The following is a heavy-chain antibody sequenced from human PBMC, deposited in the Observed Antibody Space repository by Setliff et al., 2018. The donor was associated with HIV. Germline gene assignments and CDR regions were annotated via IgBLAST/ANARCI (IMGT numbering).Heavy chain of an antibody. V-gene: IGHV5-10-1*01. CDR1: GNSFPKYL. J-gene: IGHJ4*02. CDR3: AREPPSEYYFDH. Sequence: LGESLKISCKGSGNSFPKYLISWVRQMPGKGLEWMGRIDPSDSYANYSPSFQGHVTISADKSISTAYLQWRSLRASDTAMYYCAREPPSEYYFDHWGRGTLVTVSS. CDR2: IDPSDSYA.